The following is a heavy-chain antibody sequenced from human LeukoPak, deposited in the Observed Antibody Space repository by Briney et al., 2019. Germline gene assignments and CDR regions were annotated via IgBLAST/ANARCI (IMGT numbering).Heavy chain of an antibody. CDR2: INHSGST. CDR3: ARDVTTPSPVDY. D-gene: IGHD4-11*01. Sequence: PSETLSLTCAAYGGSFSGYYWSWIRQPPGKGLEWIGEINHSGSTNYNPSLKSRVTISVDTSKNQFSLKLSSVTAADTAVYYCARDVTTPSPVDYWGQGTLVTVSS. CDR1: GGSFSGYY. J-gene: IGHJ4*02. V-gene: IGHV4-34*01.